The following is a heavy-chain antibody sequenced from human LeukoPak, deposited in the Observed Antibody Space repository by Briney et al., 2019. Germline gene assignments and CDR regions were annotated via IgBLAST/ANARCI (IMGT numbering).Heavy chain of an antibody. CDR1: GGSISSSSYY. Sequence: SETLSPTCTVSGGSISSSSYYWGRIRQPPGKGLEWIGEIYHSGSTNYNPSLKSRVTISVDKSKNQFSLKLSSVTAADTAVYYCASSYCSGGSCYPGPLGNWGQGTLVTVSS. CDR2: IYHSGST. D-gene: IGHD2-15*01. V-gene: IGHV4-39*07. CDR3: ASSYCSGGSCYPGPLGN. J-gene: IGHJ4*02.